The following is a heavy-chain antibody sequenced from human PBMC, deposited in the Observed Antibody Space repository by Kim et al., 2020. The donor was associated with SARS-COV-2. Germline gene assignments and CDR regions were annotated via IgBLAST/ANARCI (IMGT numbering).Heavy chain of an antibody. V-gene: IGHV3-23*01. CDR3: AKGRSWFGES. D-gene: IGHD3-10*01. Sequence: TVYADSGKGRFTIARDNSKNTLYLQMNSLRADDTAVYYCAKGRSWFGESWGQGTLVTVSS. CDR2: T. J-gene: IGHJ5*02.